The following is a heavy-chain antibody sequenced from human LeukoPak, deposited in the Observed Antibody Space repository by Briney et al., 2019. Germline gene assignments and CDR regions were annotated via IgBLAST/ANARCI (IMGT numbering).Heavy chain of an antibody. J-gene: IGHJ4*02. Sequence: PRGSLRLSCAAPVFTFSSYWMHSGRPVPGKRLVWVARINPGGSSITYADSVKGRFTISRDNAKNTLYLQMDSLRAEDTGVYYCARSNQADDYWGQGTLVTVSS. V-gene: IGHV3-74*01. D-gene: IGHD1-14*01. CDR2: INPGGSSI. CDR3: ARSNQADDY. CDR1: VFTFSSYW.